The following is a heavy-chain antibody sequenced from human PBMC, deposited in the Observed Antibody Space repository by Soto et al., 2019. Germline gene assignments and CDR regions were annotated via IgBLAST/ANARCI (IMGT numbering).Heavy chain of an antibody. V-gene: IGHV2-5*02. CDR2: IYWDDDK. J-gene: IGHJ4*02. CDR1: GFSLSTSGVG. D-gene: IGHD5-12*01. CDR3: AHVYGGYDNFDY. Sequence: QITLKESGPTLVKPTQTLTLTCTFSGFSLSTSGVGVGWIRQPPGKALEWLALIYWDDDKRYSPSLKSRLTINKDTSKNQVVLTMTNRDPVDTATYYCAHVYGGYDNFDYWGQGTLVTVSS.